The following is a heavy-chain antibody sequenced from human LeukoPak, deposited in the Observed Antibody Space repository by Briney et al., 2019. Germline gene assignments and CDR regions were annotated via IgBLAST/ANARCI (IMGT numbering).Heavy chain of an antibody. V-gene: IGHV4-39*07. Sequence: GSLRHSCAASGFTFSNYWMTWVRQPPGKGLEWIGSIYYSGSTYYNPSLKNRVTISVDTSKNQFSLKLSSVTAADTAVYYCARDPHSGYYDSSGYYFAFDIWGQGTMVTVSS. CDR2: IYYSGST. CDR1: GFTFSNYW. D-gene: IGHD3-22*01. CDR3: ARDPHSGYYDSSGYYFAFDI. J-gene: IGHJ3*02.